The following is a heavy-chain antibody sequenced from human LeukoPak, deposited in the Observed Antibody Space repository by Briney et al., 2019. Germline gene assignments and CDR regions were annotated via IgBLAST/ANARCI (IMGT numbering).Heavy chain of an antibody. CDR1: XXXFTSXX. CDR2: MNPNSGNT. Sequence: CXAXXXXFTSXXXXWVRXXTXXGXEWMGWMNPNSGNTGYAQKFQGRVTMTRNTSISTAYMELSSLRSEDTAVYYCARGYVADFDYWGQGTLVTVSS. V-gene: IGHV1-8*01. D-gene: IGHD3-16*01. J-gene: IGHJ4*02. CDR3: ARGYVADFDY.